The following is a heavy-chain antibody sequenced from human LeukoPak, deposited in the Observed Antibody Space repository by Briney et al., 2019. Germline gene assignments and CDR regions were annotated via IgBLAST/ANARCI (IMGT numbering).Heavy chain of an antibody. Sequence: SETLSLTCTVSGGSISHYYWSWIRQPPGKGLEWIGYIYYSGSTNYNPSLKSRVTISVDTSKNQFSLKVSSVTAADTAVYYCARKGLTAGLDYWGQGTLVTVSS. J-gene: IGHJ4*02. V-gene: IGHV4-59*01. CDR1: GGSISHYY. CDR2: IYYSGST. D-gene: IGHD5-18*01. CDR3: ARKGLTAGLDY.